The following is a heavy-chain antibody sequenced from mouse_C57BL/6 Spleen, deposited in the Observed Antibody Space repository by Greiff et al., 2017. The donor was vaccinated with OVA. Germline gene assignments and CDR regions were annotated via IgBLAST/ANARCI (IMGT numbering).Heavy chain of an antibody. D-gene: IGHD1-1*01. CDR2: INPGSGGT. CDR3: ARGDYGSSYDY. CDR1: GYAFTNYL. Sequence: QVQLKESGAELVRPGTSVKVSCKASGYAFTNYLIEWVKQRPGQGLEWIGVINPGSGGTNYNEKFKGKATLTADKSSSTAYMQLSSLTSEDSAVYFCARGDYGSSYDYWGQGTTLTVSS. V-gene: IGHV1-54*01. J-gene: IGHJ2*01.